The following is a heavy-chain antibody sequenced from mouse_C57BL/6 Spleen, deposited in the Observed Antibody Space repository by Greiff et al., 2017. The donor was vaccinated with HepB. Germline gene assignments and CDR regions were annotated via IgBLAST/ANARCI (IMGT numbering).Heavy chain of an antibody. V-gene: IGHV5-16*01. CDR2: INYDGSST. D-gene: IGHD1-1*01. Sequence: EVKLMESEGGLVQPGSSMKLSCTASGFTFSDYYMAWVRQVPEKGLEWVANINYDGSSTYYLDSLKSRFIISRDNAKIILYLQMSSLKSEDTATYYCARDLPYDGSIYWYFDVWGTGTTVTVSS. CDR3: ARDLPYDGSIYWYFDV. J-gene: IGHJ1*03. CDR1: GFTFSDYY.